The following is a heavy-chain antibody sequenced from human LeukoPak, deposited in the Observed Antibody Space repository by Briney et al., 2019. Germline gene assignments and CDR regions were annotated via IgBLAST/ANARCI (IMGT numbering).Heavy chain of an antibody. CDR3: ARGGDYRPRFDY. CDR2: IIPIFGTA. V-gene: IGHV1-69*13. CDR1: GGTFSSYA. Sequence: SVKVSCKASGGTFSSYAISWVRQAPGQGLEWMGGIIPIFGTANYAQKFQGRVTITADESTSTAYMELSSLRSEDTAVYYCARGGDYRPRFDYWGQGTLVTVSS. D-gene: IGHD4-17*01. J-gene: IGHJ4*02.